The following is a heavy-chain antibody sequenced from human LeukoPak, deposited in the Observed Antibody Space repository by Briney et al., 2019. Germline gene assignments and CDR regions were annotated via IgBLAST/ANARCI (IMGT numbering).Heavy chain of an antibody. J-gene: IGHJ4*02. Sequence: GGSLRLSCVASGFTFRSYAMSWVRQAPGKGLEWVSGISGSGTSTYYADSVRGRFTISRDNSKNTFYLQMNRLRGEDTAVYYCAGVRYYYDSSGYYYYWGQGTLVTVSS. V-gene: IGHV3-23*01. CDR1: GFTFRSYA. CDR3: AGVRYYYDSSGYYYY. D-gene: IGHD3-22*01. CDR2: ISGSGTST.